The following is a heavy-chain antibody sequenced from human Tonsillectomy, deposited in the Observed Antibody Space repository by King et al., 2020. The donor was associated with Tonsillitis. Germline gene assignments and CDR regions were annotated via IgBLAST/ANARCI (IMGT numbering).Heavy chain of an antibody. D-gene: IGHD3-3*01. CDR1: GFTFSDHY. Sequence: VQLVESGGNLVQPGGSLRLSCAASGFTFSDHYMDWVRQAPGKGLEWVGRTRNKINSYTTEYAASVRGRFTISRDDSKNSLYLQMNNLKTEDTAVYYCAREIPPGFLNWFKYYYYGMYVWGQGTTVTVSS. CDR2: TRNKINSYTT. CDR3: AREIPPGFLNWFKYYYYGMYV. V-gene: IGHV3-72*01. J-gene: IGHJ6*02.